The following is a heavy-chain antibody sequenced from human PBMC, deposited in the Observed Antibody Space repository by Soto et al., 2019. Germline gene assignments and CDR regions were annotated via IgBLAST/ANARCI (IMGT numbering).Heavy chain of an antibody. CDR1: GGSISSSSYY. CDR2: IYYSGST. J-gene: IGHJ6*02. CDR3: ARLYYYDSSGYRRSGGMDV. V-gene: IGHV4-39*01. Sequence: QLQLQESGPGLVKPSETLSLTCTVSGGSISSSSYYWGWIRQPPGKGLEWIGSIYYSGSTYYNPSLKSRVTISVDTSKNQFSLKLSSVTAADTAVYYCARLYYYDSSGYRRSGGMDVWGQGTTVTVSS. D-gene: IGHD3-22*01.